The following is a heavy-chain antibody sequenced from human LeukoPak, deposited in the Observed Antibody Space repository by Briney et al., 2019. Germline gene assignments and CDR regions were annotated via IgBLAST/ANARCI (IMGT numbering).Heavy chain of an antibody. CDR3: ARDYYGSGSYSNNWFDP. V-gene: IGHV2-70*11. CDR1: GGSINNYFW. Sequence: TLSLTRSVSGGSINNYFWTWIRQPPGKALEWLARIDWDDDKYYSTSLKTRLTISKDTSKNQVVLTMTNMDPVDTATYYCARDYYGSGSYSNNWFDPWGQGTLVTVSS. CDR2: IDWDDDK. J-gene: IGHJ5*02. D-gene: IGHD3-10*01.